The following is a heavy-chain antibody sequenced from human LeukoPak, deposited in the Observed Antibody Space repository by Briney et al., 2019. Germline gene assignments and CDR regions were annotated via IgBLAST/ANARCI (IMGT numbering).Heavy chain of an antibody. V-gene: IGHV1-46*01. CDR2: ISPSGGST. J-gene: IGHJ6*03. D-gene: IGHD6-19*01. CDR3: AREKVTGTNPLFTRPNYYMDV. CDR1: GYTFTSNY. Sequence: ASVKVSCKAFGYTFTSNYMHWVRQAPGQGPEWMGVISPSGGSTTYAQKFQGRVTLTRDMSTSTDYLELSSLRSEDTAMYYCAREKVTGTNPLFTRPNYYMDVWGKGTTVTVSS.